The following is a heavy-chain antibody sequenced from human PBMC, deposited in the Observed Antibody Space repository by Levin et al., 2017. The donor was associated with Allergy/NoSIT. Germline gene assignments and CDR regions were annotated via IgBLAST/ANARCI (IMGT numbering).Heavy chain of an antibody. V-gene: IGHV4-39*01. D-gene: IGHD5-12*01. J-gene: IGHJ4*02. CDR3: ARLGRIDYFDY. Sequence: SETLSLTCSVSGDSFSSSSHFWGWIRQPPGKGLEWIGTIFYTGGTYYNPSLKSRVTISADTSKNQFFLKVRSVTAADTAVYYCARLGRIDYFDYWGQGNLVTVSS. CDR1: GDSFSSSSHF. CDR2: IFYTGGT.